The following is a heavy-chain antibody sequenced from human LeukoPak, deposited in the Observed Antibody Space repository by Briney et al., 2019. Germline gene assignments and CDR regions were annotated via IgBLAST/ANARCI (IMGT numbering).Heavy chain of an antibody. CDR1: GFTFSYYS. J-gene: IGHJ4*02. V-gene: IGHV3-21*01. CDR2: ISRSSTYI. Sequence: GESLRLSCAASGFTFSYYSMNWVRQAPGKGLEWVSSISRSSTYIYYADSVKGRFTISRDNAKNSLYLQLNSLRAEDTAVYYCARDGAPYDYGDFLDFDFWGQGTLVTVSS. D-gene: IGHD4-17*01. CDR3: ARDGAPYDYGDFLDFDF.